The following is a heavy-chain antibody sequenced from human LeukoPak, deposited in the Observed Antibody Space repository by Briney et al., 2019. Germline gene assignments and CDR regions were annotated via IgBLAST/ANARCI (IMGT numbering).Heavy chain of an antibody. CDR2: ISSSSSYI. CDR1: GFTFSSYS. J-gene: IGHJ4*02. V-gene: IGHV3-21*01. CDR3: ARDLVGASSY. D-gene: IGHD1-26*01. Sequence: GGSLRLSCAVSGFTFSSYSMNWVRQAPGEGLEWVSSISSSSSYIYYADSVKGRFTISRDNAKNSLYLQMNSLRAEDTAVYYCARDLVGASSYWGQGTLVTVSS.